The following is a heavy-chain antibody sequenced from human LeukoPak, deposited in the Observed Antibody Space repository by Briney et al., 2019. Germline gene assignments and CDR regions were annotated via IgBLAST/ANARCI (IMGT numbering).Heavy chain of an antibody. V-gene: IGHV3-7*01. Sequence: PGGSLRLSCAASGFTFSSYWMCWVRQAPGKGLEWVANIKQDGSEKYYVDSVKGRFTISRDNAKNSLYLQMNSLRAEDTAVYYCARDSDYDFWSPHGMDVWGQGTTVTVSS. J-gene: IGHJ6*02. CDR1: GFTFSSYW. CDR3: ARDSDYDFWSPHGMDV. CDR2: IKQDGSEK. D-gene: IGHD3-3*01.